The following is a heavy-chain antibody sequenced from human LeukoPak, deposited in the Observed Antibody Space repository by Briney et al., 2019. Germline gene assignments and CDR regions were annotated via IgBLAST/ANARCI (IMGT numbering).Heavy chain of an antibody. Sequence: GGSLRLSCAASGFTFSSYWMSWVRQAPGKGLEWVANIKQDGSEKYYVDSVKGRFTISRDNAKNSLYLQMNSLRAEDTAVYYCARDRYSSSWSYYYYMDVWGKGTTVTVSS. CDR2: IKQDGSEK. J-gene: IGHJ6*03. CDR1: GFTFSSYW. CDR3: ARDRYSSSWSYYYYMDV. V-gene: IGHV3-7*01. D-gene: IGHD6-13*01.